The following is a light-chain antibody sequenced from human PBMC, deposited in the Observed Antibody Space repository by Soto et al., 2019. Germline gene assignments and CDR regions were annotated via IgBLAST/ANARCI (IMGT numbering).Light chain of an antibody. V-gene: IGKV1-5*03. Sequence: DIQMTQSPSTLSASVGDRVTITCRASQSISSWLAWYQQKPGKAPKLLIYKASSLESGVPSRFSDSGSGTEFTLTIHSLQPDDFATYYCQQYNSYPFTFGGGTKVDIK. CDR3: QQYNSYPFT. CDR2: KAS. CDR1: QSISSW. J-gene: IGKJ4*01.